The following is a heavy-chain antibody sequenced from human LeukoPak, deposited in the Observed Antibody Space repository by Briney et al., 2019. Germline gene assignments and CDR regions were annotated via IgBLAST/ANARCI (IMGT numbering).Heavy chain of an antibody. D-gene: IGHD6-19*01. Sequence: ASVKVSCKTSVYTFTTYGISWVRQAPGQGLEWMGWISAHNGNTNYAQKLQGRVTMTTDTSTNTAYMELRSLRSDDTAVYYCARPRSQWLGNDAFNIWGQGTMVTVSS. CDR2: ISAHNGNT. J-gene: IGHJ3*02. V-gene: IGHV1-18*01. CDR3: ARPRSQWLGNDAFNI. CDR1: VYTFTTYG.